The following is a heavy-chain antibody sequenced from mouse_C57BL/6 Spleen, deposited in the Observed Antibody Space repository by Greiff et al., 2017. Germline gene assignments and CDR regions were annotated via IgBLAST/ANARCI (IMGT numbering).Heavy chain of an antibody. J-gene: IGHJ4*01. V-gene: IGHV7-3*01. CDR2: IRNKANGYTT. CDR3: ARYDYGYSYAMDY. Sequence: EVQLQESGGGLVQPGGSLSLSCAASGFTFTDYYMSWVRQPPGKALEWLGFIRNKANGYTTEYSASVKGRFTISRDNSQSILYLQMNALRAEDSATYYCARYDYGYSYAMDYWGQGTSVTVSS. CDR1: GFTFTDYY. D-gene: IGHD2-2*01.